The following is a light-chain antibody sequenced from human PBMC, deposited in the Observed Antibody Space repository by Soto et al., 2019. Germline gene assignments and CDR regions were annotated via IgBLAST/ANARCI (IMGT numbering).Light chain of an antibody. CDR1: QDTRRN. CDR3: QQLNAYPHT. Sequence: DILLTQSPSFLSASVGDRVTISCRASQDTRRNLAWYQQETGRAPRLLIYAASIVQSGVPSRFSGSGSGTEFTLTVSGLQPEDFATYYCQQLNAYPHTFGQGTKVEIK. J-gene: IGKJ2*01. V-gene: IGKV1-9*01. CDR2: AAS.